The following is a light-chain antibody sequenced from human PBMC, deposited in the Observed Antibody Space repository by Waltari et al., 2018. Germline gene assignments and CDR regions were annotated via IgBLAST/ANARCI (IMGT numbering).Light chain of an antibody. CDR1: QSVSSNY. J-gene: IGKJ5*01. CDR3: QQYGSSPVT. CDR2: GAS. V-gene: IGKV3-20*01. Sequence: EIVLTQSPGTLSLSPGERATLSCRASQSVSSNYLAWYQQKPGQAPRLLINGASTRATGSPDRFRGSGSGTDFTLTISRLEPEDFVVYYCQQYGSSPVTFGQGTRVEI.